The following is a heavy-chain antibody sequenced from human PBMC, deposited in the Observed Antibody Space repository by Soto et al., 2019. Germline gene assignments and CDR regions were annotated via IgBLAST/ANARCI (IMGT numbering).Heavy chain of an antibody. CDR2: ISDIAYT. CDR3: ARQGFGVLHGLVDV. V-gene: IGHV4-61*05. J-gene: IGHJ6*02. Sequence: ASETLSLTCTVSGGSITYINNHYCSWFRPPPGKGLEWIEYISDIAYTSYNPSLKGRVSISVDTSKNQFSLTLTSVTAADTAVYYCARQGFGVLHGLVDVWGQGTTVTVSS. CDR1: GGSITYINNHY. D-gene: IGHD3-10*01.